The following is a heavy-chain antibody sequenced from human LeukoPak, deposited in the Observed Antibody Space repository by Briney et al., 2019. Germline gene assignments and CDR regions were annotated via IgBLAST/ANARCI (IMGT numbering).Heavy chain of an antibody. CDR2: IYYSGST. CDR3: ARGYYDTSGYYLAAY. J-gene: IGHJ4*02. Sequence: SETLSPTCTVSGGSISGYYWSWIRQPPGKGLEWIGYIYYSGSTNYNPSLKSRVTLSVDTSKNQFSLKLTSVTAADTAVYYCARGYYDTSGYYLAAYWGQGTLVTVSS. CDR1: GGSISGYY. D-gene: IGHD3-22*01. V-gene: IGHV4-59*01.